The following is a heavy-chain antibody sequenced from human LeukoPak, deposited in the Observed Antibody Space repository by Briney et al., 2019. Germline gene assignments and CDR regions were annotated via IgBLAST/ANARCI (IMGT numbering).Heavy chain of an antibody. CDR1: GYTFTRYG. J-gene: IGHJ4*02. CDR2: ISANNGNT. D-gene: IGHD6-13*01. V-gene: IGHV1-18*01. Sequence: ASVKVSCKASGYTFTRYGIIWVRQAPGQGLEWMGWISANNGNTNYAQKLQGRVTMTTDTSTSTAYMELRSLRVGDTAVYYCAKSFGYSRSWFDNWGQGTLVTVSS. CDR3: AKSFGYSRSWFDN.